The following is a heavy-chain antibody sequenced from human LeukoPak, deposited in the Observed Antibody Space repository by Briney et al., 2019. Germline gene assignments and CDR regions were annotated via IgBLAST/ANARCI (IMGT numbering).Heavy chain of an antibody. CDR1: GFTFSSYW. J-gene: IGHJ4*02. D-gene: IGHD1-14*01. Sequence: GGSLRLSCAASGFTFSSYWMSWVRQAPGKGREWVAVIAYDGSRAFYADSVKGRFTISRDNSKNTMSVQMDDLRAEDTAVYYCTRYNNDHFDYWGQGTLVTVSS. V-gene: IGHV3-33*08. CDR3: TRYNNDHFDY. CDR2: IAYDGSRA.